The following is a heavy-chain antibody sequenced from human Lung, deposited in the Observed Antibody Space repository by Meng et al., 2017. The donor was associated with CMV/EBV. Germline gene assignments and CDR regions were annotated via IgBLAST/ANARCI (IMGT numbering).Heavy chain of an antibody. D-gene: IGHD2-2*01. CDR1: TCRTYA. CDR3: AIPRVGYCSASSCPPAY. J-gene: IGHJ4*02. CDR2: IISRFGTA. V-gene: IGHV1-69*01. Sequence: TCRTYAISWVRQAHGQGLEWVGGIISRFGTANYAQRCQGRLTITADESTSTAYMELSSLRADDTAVFYCAIPRVGYCSASSCPPAYWGQGTLVTVSS.